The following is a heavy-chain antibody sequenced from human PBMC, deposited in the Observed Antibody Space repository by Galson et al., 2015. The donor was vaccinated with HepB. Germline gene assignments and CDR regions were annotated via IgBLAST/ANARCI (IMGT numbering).Heavy chain of an antibody. Sequence: SLRLSCAASGFTFSSYAMHWVRQAPGKGLEWVAVISYDGSNKYYADSVKGRFTISRDNSKNTLYLQMNSLRAEDTAVYYCAREVAPRDYYYGMDVWGQGTTVTVSS. CDR1: GFTFSSYA. CDR2: ISYDGSNK. CDR3: AREVAPRDYYYGMDV. V-gene: IGHV3-30-3*01. J-gene: IGHJ6*02. D-gene: IGHD2-15*01.